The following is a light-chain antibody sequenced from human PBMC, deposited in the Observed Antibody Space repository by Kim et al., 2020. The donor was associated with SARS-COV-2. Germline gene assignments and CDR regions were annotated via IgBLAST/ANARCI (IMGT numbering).Light chain of an antibody. Sequence: SSELTQDPAVSVALGQTVRITCQGDSLRRYYASWYQQKPGQAPVLVIYGKNNRPSGIPDRFSGSSSGNTASLTITGAQAEDEADYYCNSRESSGNHWVFG. CDR3: NSRESSGNHWV. CDR1: SLRRYY. J-gene: IGLJ3*02. CDR2: GKN. V-gene: IGLV3-19*01.